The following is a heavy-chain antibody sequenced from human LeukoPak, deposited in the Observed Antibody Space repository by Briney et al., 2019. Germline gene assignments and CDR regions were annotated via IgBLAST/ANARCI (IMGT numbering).Heavy chain of an antibody. J-gene: IGHJ4*02. Sequence: ASVKVSCKASGYTFTSYGISWVRQAPGQGLEWMGWISAYNGNTNYAQKLQGRVTMTTDTSTSTAYMELRSLRSDDTAVYYCARDLFPIAAAGHFDYWGQGTLVTVSS. CDR2: ISAYNGNT. V-gene: IGHV1-18*01. CDR1: GYTFTSYG. D-gene: IGHD6-13*01. CDR3: ARDLFPIAAAGHFDY.